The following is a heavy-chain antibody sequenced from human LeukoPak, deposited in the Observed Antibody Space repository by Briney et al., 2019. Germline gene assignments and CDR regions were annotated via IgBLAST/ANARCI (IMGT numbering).Heavy chain of an antibody. CDR1: GYSFTGYY. CDR3: AKGEQQLVPNDF. V-gene: IGHV1-2*02. CDR2: INPNSGGT. J-gene: IGHJ4*02. Sequence: ASVKVSCKASGYSFTGYYIHWVRQAPGQGLEWMGWINPNSGGTNYAQRFQGRVTMTRDTSINTAYMELSRLRSDDTAVYYCAKGEQQLVPNDFWGQGTLVTVSS. D-gene: IGHD6-13*01.